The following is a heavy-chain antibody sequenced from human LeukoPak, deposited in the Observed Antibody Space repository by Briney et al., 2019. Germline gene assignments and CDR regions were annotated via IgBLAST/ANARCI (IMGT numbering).Heavy chain of an antibody. V-gene: IGHV1-24*01. CDR3: ATGYTYDYSLY. D-gene: IGHD5-18*01. J-gene: IGHJ4*02. CDR2: FDPEDGAR. Sequence: ASVKVSCKVSGDTVTGFSIHWVRQAPGHGLEWMGGFDPEDGARIFAQKFQGRVTMTEGTSTDTAHMDPSSLRSEDTAVYYCATGYTYDYSLYWGQGTLVTVSS. CDR1: GDTVTGFS.